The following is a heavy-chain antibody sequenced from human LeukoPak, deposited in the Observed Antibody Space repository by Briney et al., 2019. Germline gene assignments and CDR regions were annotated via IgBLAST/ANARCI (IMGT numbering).Heavy chain of an antibody. CDR3: ARGDRRPRVVAATEGYFDY. Sequence: SVKVSCKASGGTFSSYAISWVRQAPGQGLEWMGRIIPILGIANYAQKFQGRVTITADKSTSTAYMELSSLRSEDTAVYYCARGDRRPRVVAATEGYFDYWGQGTLVTVSS. V-gene: IGHV1-69*04. CDR1: GGTFSSYA. D-gene: IGHD2-15*01. CDR2: IIPILGIA. J-gene: IGHJ4*02.